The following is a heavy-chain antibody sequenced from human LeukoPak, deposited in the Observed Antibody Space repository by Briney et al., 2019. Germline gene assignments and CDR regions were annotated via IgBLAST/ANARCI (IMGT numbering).Heavy chain of an antibody. Sequence: GRSLRLSCAASGFTFDDYAMHWVRQAPGKGLEWVSGISWNSGSIGYADSVKGRFTISRDNAKNSLYLQMNSLRAEDTALYYCAKGYYGSGSYGPDYWGQGTLVTVSS. D-gene: IGHD3-10*01. V-gene: IGHV3-9*01. J-gene: IGHJ4*02. CDR1: GFTFDDYA. CDR2: ISWNSGSI. CDR3: AKGYYGSGSYGPDY.